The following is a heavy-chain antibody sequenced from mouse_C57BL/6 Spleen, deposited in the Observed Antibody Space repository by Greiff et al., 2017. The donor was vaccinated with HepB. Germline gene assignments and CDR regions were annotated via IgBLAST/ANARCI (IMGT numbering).Heavy chain of an antibody. D-gene: IGHD1-1*01. CDR1: GFTFSSYA. CDR3: AREGHYYGSSYGRWFAY. Sequence: EVQVVESGGGLVKPGGSLKLSCAASGFTFSSYAMSWVRQTPEKRLEWVATISDGGSYTYYPDNVKGRFTISRDNAKNNLYLQMSHLKSEDTAMYYCAREGHYYGSSYGRWFAYWGQGTLVTVSA. J-gene: IGHJ3*01. CDR2: ISDGGSYT. V-gene: IGHV5-4*01.